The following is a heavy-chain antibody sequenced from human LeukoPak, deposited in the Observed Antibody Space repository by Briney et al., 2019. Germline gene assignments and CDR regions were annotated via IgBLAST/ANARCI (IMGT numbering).Heavy chain of an antibody. D-gene: IGHD3-10*02. CDR2: IGTAGDT. CDR1: GFTFSSYD. CDR3: AELGITMIGGV. J-gene: IGHJ6*04. Sequence: GGSLRLSCAASGFTFSSYDMHWVRQATGKGLEWVSAIGTAGDTYYPGSVKGRFTISRDNAKNSLYLQMNSLRAEDAAVYYCAELGITMIGGVWGKGTTVTISS. V-gene: IGHV3-13*01.